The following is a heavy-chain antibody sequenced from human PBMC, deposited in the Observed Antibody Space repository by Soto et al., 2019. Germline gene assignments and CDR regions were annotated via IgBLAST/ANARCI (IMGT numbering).Heavy chain of an antibody. D-gene: IGHD2-21*01. CDR3: AREYSDGWFDP. V-gene: IGHV3-30-3*01. Sequence: ESGGGVVQPGRSLRLSCAASGFTFSIYAMHWVRQAPGKGLEWVAVISYDGSNKYYADSVKGRFTISRDNSKNTVYPQMNSLRAEDSAVYYCAREYSDGWFDPWGQGTLVTVSS. J-gene: IGHJ5*02. CDR2: ISYDGSNK. CDR1: GFTFSIYA.